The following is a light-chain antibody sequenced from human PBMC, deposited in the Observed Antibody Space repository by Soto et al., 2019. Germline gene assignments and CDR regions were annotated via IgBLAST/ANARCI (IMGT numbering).Light chain of an antibody. CDR3: SPYAGSNNSYV. CDR1: SSDVGGYNY. J-gene: IGLJ1*01. Sequence: QSALTQPPSASGSPGQSVTISCTGTSSDVGGYNYVSWYQQHPGKAPKLMIYEVSKRPSGVPDRFSGSKSGNTASLTVSGLQAEDEADYYCSPYAGSNNSYVFGTGTRSPS. V-gene: IGLV2-8*01. CDR2: EVS.